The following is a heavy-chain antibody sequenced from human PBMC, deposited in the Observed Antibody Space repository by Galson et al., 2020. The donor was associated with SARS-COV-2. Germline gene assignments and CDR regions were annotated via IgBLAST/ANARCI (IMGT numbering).Heavy chain of an antibody. CDR2: FDPEDGET. J-gene: IGHJ3*02. Sequence: GASVKVSCKVSGYTLTELSMHWVRQAPGKGLEWMGGFDPEDGETIYAQKFQGRVTMTEDTSTDTAYMELSSLRSEDTAVYYCSTVLNWFGVGAFDIWGQGTMVTVSS. V-gene: IGHV1-24*01. CDR1: GYTLTELS. CDR3: STVLNWFGVGAFDI. D-gene: IGHD3-10*01.